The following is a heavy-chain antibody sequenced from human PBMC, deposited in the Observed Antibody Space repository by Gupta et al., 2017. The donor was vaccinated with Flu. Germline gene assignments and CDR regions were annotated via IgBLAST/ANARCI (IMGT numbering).Heavy chain of an antibody. CDR2: IKGDGRDK. CDR1: YL. V-gene: IGHV3-7*01. D-gene: IGHD3-10*01. J-gene: IGHJ4*02. Sequence: YLMSWLRQAPGKGLEWVANIKGDGRDKYFVDSVKGRFTISRDNAKNSVYLQMNSQTADDTAVYYCVRDGPAGGDFDHWGQGTLVNVAS. CDR3: VRDGPAGGDFDH.